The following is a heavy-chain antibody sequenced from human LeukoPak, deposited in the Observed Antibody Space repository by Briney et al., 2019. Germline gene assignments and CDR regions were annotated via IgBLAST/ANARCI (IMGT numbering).Heavy chain of an antibody. V-gene: IGHV4-39*07. CDR1: GGSISSSTYY. Sequence: SETLSLTCTVSGGSISSSTYYWGWIRQPPGKGLEWIGSIYYSGSAYYNPSLKSRITISVDTSKNQFSLKLSSVTAADTAVYYCARITNGWSFDYWGRGTLVTVSS. CDR3: ARITNGWSFDY. D-gene: IGHD6-19*01. J-gene: IGHJ4*02. CDR2: IYYSGSA.